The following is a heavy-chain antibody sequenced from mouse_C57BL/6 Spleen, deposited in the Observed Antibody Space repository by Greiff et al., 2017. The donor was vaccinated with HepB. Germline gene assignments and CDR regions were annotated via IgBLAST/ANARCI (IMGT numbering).Heavy chain of an antibody. CDR2: IYPGSGST. V-gene: IGHV1-55*01. CDR3: ARALQYYFDY. J-gene: IGHJ2*01. Sequence: QVHVKQPGAELVKPGASVKMSCKASGYTFTSYWITWVKQRPGQGLEWIGDIYPGSGSTNYNEKFKSKATLTVDKSSSTAYMQLSSLTSEDSAVYYCARALQYYFDYWGQGTTLTVSS. CDR1: GYTFTSYW.